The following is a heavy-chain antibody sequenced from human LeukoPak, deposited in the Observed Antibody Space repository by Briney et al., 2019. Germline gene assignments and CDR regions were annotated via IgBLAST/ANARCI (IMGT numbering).Heavy chain of an antibody. CDR1: GYTFNIYY. D-gene: IGHD2-15*01. Sequence: AASVKVSCKTPGYTFNIYYVQWVRQAPGQGLEWMGVIHPNDGGTTYAQKFQGRIIMTSDTSTSTIYMELSSLRSDDTAVYYCARGDIDHWGQGTLVTVSS. CDR2: IHPNDGGT. CDR3: ARGDIDH. J-gene: IGHJ5*02. V-gene: IGHV1-46*02.